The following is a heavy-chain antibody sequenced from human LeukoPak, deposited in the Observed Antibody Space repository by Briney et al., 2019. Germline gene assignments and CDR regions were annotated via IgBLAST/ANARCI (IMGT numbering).Heavy chain of an antibody. D-gene: IGHD2-2*01. CDR1: GLTFSSYA. J-gene: IGHJ4*02. Sequence: GGSLRLSCAASGLTFSSYAMSWVRQAPGKGLEWVSAISGSGGSTYYADSVKGRFTISRDNSKNTLYLQMNSLRVEDTAVYYCAKGGLGCSSTSCFDYWGPGTLVTVSS. CDR3: AKGGLGCSSTSCFDY. V-gene: IGHV3-23*01. CDR2: ISGSGGST.